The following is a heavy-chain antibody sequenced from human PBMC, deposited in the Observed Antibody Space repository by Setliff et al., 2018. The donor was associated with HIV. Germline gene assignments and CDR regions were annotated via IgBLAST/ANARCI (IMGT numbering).Heavy chain of an antibody. J-gene: IGHJ4*02. Sequence: GASVKVSCKASGYTFTGYYIHWVRQAPGQGLEWMRWIYPNSGDTKYAQKFQGRVTMTRDTSISTAYMELSWLSSDDTAVYYCARADSSNWYHVDYWGQGTLVTVSS. CDR3: ARADSSNWYHVDY. CDR2: IYPNSGDT. D-gene: IGHD6-13*01. V-gene: IGHV1-2*02. CDR1: GYTFTGYY.